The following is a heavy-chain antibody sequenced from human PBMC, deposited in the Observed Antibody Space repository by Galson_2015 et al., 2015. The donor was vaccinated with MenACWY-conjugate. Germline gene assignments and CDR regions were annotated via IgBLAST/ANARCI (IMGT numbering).Heavy chain of an antibody. D-gene: IGHD6-13*01. CDR2: ITFSSNYI. CDR3: ARDETAADFDY. V-gene: IGHV3-21*01. J-gene: IGHJ4*02. CDR1: GFTFSSYT. Sequence: SLRLSCAASGFTFSSYTMNWVRQAPGKGLEWVSSITFSSNYIYYAASVRGRFTISRDNAKNSLYLQMNSLRAEGTAVYYCARDETAADFDYWGQGTLVTVSS.